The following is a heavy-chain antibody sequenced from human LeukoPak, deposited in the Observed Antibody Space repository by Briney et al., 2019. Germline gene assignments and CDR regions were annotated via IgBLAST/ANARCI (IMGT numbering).Heavy chain of an antibody. CDR3: ASFGLDYYDSSGYSS. J-gene: IGHJ4*02. V-gene: IGHV1-46*01. Sequence: GASVKVSCKASGYTFTSYYMHWVRQAPGQGLEWMGIINPSGGSTSYAQKFQGRVTMTRDTSTSTVYMELSSLRSEDTAVYYCASFGLDYYDSSGYSSWGQRTLVTVSS. CDR2: INPSGGST. CDR1: GYTFTSYY. D-gene: IGHD3-22*01.